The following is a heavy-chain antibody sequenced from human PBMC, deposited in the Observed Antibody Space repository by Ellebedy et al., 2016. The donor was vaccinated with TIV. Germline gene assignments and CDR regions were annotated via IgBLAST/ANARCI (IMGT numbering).Heavy chain of an antibody. D-gene: IGHD3-3*01. CDR1: GFSFSNFW. Sequence: GESLKIPCAAWGFSFSNFWMSWVRQAPGKGLEWVAHIKTDGSETYYVDSVKGRFTISRENAKNALFLQMDGLRVDDSAVYYCVGFGVFNLWGQGAPVTVSS. CDR2: IKTDGSET. CDR3: VGFGVFNL. J-gene: IGHJ5*02. V-gene: IGHV3-7*01.